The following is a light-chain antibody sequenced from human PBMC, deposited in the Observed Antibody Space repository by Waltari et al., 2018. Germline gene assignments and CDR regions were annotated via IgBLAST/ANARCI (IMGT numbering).Light chain of an antibody. Sequence: QSALTQPPSASGSPGQSVTISCTGTSSDVGGYNYVSWYQQHPGKAPKFMIYEVSKRPSGFPDRFSGSKSGHTASLTVSGLQAEDEADYYCSSYAGSNNVVFGGGTKLTVL. CDR3: SSYAGSNNVV. J-gene: IGLJ2*01. CDR2: EVS. CDR1: SSDVGGYNY. V-gene: IGLV2-8*01.